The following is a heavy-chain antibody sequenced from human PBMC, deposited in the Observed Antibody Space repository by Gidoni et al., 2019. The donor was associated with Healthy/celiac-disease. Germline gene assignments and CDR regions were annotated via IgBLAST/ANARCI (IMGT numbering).Heavy chain of an antibody. CDR3: AKDEGNYYYYGMDV. CDR1: GFTFDDYA. D-gene: IGHD3-10*01. Sequence: EVQLVESGGGLVQPGRSLQLSCAASGFTFDDYAMHWVRQAPGKGLEWVSGISWNSGSIGYADSVKGRFTISRDNAKNSLYLQMNSLRAEDTALCYCAKDEGNYYYYGMDVWGQGTTVTVSS. J-gene: IGHJ6*02. V-gene: IGHV3-9*01. CDR2: ISWNSGSI.